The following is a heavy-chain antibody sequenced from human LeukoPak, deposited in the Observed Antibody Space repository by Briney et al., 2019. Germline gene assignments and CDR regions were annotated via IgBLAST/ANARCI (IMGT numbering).Heavy chain of an antibody. CDR1: GYTFTGYY. J-gene: IGHJ4*02. D-gene: IGHD3-10*01. Sequence: ASVEVSCKASGYTFTGYYMHWVRKTPGQGLEWMGWINPNTGDTNYGRKFQGRVTMTRDTAINTAYMELRSLRSDDTAVYYCARSRRVGNGEYPDYWGQGTLVTVSS. CDR2: INPNTGDT. V-gene: IGHV1-2*02. CDR3: ARSRRVGNGEYPDY.